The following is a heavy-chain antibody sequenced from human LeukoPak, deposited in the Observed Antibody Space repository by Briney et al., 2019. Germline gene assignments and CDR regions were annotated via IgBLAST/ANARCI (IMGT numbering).Heavy chain of an antibody. V-gene: IGHV1-18*04. Sequence: GASVKVSCKASGYTFTGYYMHWVRQAPGQGLEWMGWISAYNGNTNYAQKLQGRVTMTTDTSTSTAYMELRSLRSDDTAVYYCARDGITMIVVVISDAFDIWGQGTMVTVSS. D-gene: IGHD3-22*01. J-gene: IGHJ3*02. CDR2: ISAYNGNT. CDR3: ARDGITMIVVVISDAFDI. CDR1: GYTFTGYY.